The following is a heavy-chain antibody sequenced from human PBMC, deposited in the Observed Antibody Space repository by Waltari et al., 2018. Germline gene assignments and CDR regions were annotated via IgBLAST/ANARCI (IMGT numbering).Heavy chain of an antibody. J-gene: IGHJ4*02. Sequence: QVQLQESGPGLGKTSETLSLTCTVSGDSIRASYWSWIRQPPGKGLEWIWHFYDTGRTQYSPPLTVRVTISVDTSQNHFSLKLNSVPAADPAVYYCARLYTYGSGSFFDYWGQGALVTVSS. V-gene: IGHV4-59*08. CDR2: FYDTGRT. CDR1: GDSIRASY. CDR3: ARLYTYGSGSFFDY. D-gene: IGHD3-10*01.